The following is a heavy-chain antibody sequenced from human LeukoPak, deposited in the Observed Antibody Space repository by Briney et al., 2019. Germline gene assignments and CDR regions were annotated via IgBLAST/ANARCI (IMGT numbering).Heavy chain of an antibody. CDR3: AKGVATTVRDAFDI. Sequence: GRSLRLSCAASGFTFDDYAMHWVRQAAGKGLEWVSGISWNSGSIGYADSVKGRFTISRDNAKNSLYLQMSSLRAEDMALYYCAKGVATTVRDAFDIWGQGTMVTVSS. CDR2: ISWNSGSI. V-gene: IGHV3-9*03. J-gene: IGHJ3*02. CDR1: GFTFDDYA. D-gene: IGHD4-11*01.